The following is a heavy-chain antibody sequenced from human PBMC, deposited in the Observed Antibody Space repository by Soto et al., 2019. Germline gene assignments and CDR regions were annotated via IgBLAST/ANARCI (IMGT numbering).Heavy chain of an antibody. J-gene: IGHJ4*02. CDR3: ARGLSVATVTKSTNYFDY. V-gene: IGHV4-31*03. CDR1: GGSISSGGYY. D-gene: IGHD4-17*01. CDR2: IYYSGST. Sequence: PSETLSLTCTVSGGSISSGGYYWSWIRQHPGKGLEWIGYIYYSGSTYYNPSLKSRVTISVDTSKNQFSLKLSSVTAADTAVYYCARGLSVATVTKSTNYFDYWGQGTLVTVSS.